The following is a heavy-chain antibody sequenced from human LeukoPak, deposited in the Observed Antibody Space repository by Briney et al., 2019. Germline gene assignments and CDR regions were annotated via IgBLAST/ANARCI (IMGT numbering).Heavy chain of an antibody. Sequence: GGSLRLSCAASGFSFSYSGMHWVRQAPGKGLEWVASVWFGESVQSYSDSVKGRFTISRDNSKNTVWLEMNSLRVEDTAVYYCAKGGSDTSKYYFDYWGQGTLVTVSS. CDR3: AKGGSDTSKYYFDY. CDR1: GFSFSYSG. CDR2: VWFGESVQ. V-gene: IGHV3-30*02. J-gene: IGHJ4*02. D-gene: IGHD3-10*01.